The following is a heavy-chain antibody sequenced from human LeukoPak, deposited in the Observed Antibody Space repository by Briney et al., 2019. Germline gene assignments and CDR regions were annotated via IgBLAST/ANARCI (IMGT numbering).Heavy chain of an antibody. CDR3: VGRDTGWNYFDY. D-gene: IGHD6-19*01. J-gene: IGHJ4*02. CDR2: IYSTGKN. Sequence: PSETLSLTCAVSGGSINSHYWGWIRQPPGKGLQWIGDIYSTGKNNYNPSLKSRVTISLDTSKSHLSLNLTSVLAADTAIYYCVGRDTGWNYFDYWGQGILVTVSS. CDR1: GGSINSHY. V-gene: IGHV4-4*08.